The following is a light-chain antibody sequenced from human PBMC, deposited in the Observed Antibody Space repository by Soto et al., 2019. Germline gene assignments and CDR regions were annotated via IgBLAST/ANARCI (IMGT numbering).Light chain of an antibody. CDR2: EGN. CDR1: SGDVGSYNL. J-gene: IGLJ3*02. V-gene: IGLV2-23*01. Sequence: QSALTQPASVSGSPGQSITISCTGTSGDVGSYNLVSWYQQHPGKAPKLMVYEGNRRPSGASNRFSGSRSGNTASLTISGLRAEDEADYYCCSYAGSSIGVFGGGTKLTVL. CDR3: CSYAGSSIGV.